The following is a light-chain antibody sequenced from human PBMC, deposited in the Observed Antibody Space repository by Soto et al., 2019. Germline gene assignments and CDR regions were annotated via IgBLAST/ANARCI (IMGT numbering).Light chain of an antibody. Sequence: QSVLTQPPSVSGAPGQRVTISCTGSSSNIGAGYDVHWYQQLPGRAPKLLIYGNTNRPSGVPDRFSGFKSGTSASLAITGLQAEDEADYYCLSFDSSLSVVFGGGTKVTVL. J-gene: IGLJ2*01. CDR1: SSNIGAGYD. CDR3: LSFDSSLSVV. V-gene: IGLV1-40*01. CDR2: GNT.